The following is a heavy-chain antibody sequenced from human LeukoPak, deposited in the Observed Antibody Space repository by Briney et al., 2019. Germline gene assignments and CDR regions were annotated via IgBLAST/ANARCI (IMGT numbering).Heavy chain of an antibody. Sequence: ASVKVSFKASGYTFTVYYMHWVRQAPGQGLEWMGWINPSSGGTNYPQKFQGRVTMTRDTSLSTAYMEVSGLRSDDTAVYYCARGVVAATFYYYMDVWGKGTTVTVSS. J-gene: IGHJ6*03. V-gene: IGHV1-2*02. CDR1: GYTFTVYY. D-gene: IGHD2-15*01. CDR3: ARGVVAATFYYYMDV. CDR2: INPSSGGT.